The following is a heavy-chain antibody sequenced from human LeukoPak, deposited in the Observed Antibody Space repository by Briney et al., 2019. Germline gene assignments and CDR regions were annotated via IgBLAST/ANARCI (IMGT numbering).Heavy chain of an antibody. J-gene: IGHJ3*02. D-gene: IGHD2-15*01. Sequence: SETLSLTCAVYGGSFSGYYWSWIRQPPGKGLEWIGEINHSGSTNYNPSLKSRVTISVDTSKNQFSLKLSSVTAADTAVYYCARRYCSGGSCYPDAFDIWGQGTMVTVSS. CDR3: ARRYCSGGSCYPDAFDI. V-gene: IGHV4-34*01. CDR1: GGSFSGYY. CDR2: INHSGST.